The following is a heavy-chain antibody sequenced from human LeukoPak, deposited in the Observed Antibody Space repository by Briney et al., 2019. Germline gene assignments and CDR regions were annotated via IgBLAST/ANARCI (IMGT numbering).Heavy chain of an antibody. CDR2: ISGSGGST. V-gene: IGHV3-23*01. J-gene: IGHJ6*03. CDR3: AKDAAYGGYELYYMDV. D-gene: IGHD5-12*01. CDR1: GFTFSSYA. Sequence: GGSLRLSCAASGFTFSSYAMSWVRQAPGKGLEWVSAISGSGGSTYYADSVKGRFIISRDNSKNTLYLQMNSLRAEDTAVYYCAKDAAYGGYELYYMDVWGKGTTVTVSS.